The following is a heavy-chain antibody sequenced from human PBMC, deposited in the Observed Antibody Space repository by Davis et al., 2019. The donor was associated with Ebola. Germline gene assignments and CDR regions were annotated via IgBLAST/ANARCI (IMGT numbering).Heavy chain of an antibody. V-gene: IGHV1-3*01. CDR2: INAGNGNT. Sequence: AASVKVSCKASGYTFTSYAMHWVRQAPGQGLEWMGWINAGNGNTKYSQKFQGRVTITRDTSASTAYMELSSLRSEDTAVYYCARDSGYTYYDFWSGSYWGQGTLVTVSS. D-gene: IGHD3-3*01. CDR1: GYTFTSYA. J-gene: IGHJ4*02. CDR3: ARDSGYTYYDFWSGSY.